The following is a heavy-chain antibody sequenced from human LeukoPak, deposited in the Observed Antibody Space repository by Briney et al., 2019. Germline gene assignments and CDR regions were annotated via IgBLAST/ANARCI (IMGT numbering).Heavy chain of an antibody. J-gene: IGHJ4*02. Sequence: PSETLSLTCTVSGGSVSSGSYYWSWIRQPPGKGLEWIGYIYYSGSTYYNPSLKSRVTISVDTSKNQFSLKLSSVTAADTAVYYCARDSELELDYWGQGTLVTVSS. CDR1: GGSVSSGSYY. CDR2: IYYSGST. V-gene: IGHV4-30-4*08. D-gene: IGHD1-7*01. CDR3: ARDSELELDY.